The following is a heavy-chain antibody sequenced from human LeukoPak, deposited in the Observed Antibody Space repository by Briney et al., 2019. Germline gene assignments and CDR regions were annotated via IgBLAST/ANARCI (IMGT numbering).Heavy chain of an antibody. V-gene: IGHV3-21*04. J-gene: IGHJ4*02. CDR1: GFSFSSYN. D-gene: IGHD3-9*01. CDR3: ARVAPGGSTSFDLLPNHFDY. CDR2: ITTSSTYT. Sequence: KAGGSLRLSCAASGFSFSSYNMNWVRQAPGKGLEWGSSITTSSTYTFYADSVKGRFTISRDNAKNSLYLQMNSLRAEDTAIYYCARVAPGGSTSFDLLPNHFDYWGQGTLVTVSS.